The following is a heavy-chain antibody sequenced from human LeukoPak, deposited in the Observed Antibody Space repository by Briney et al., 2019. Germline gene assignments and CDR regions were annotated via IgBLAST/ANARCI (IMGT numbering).Heavy chain of an antibody. CDR2: ISVYNGNT. Sequence: GASVKVSCKASGYTFTNYGISWVRQAPGQGLEWMGWISVYNGNTNYAQKLQGRVTMTTDTSTSTAYMELRSLRSDGTAVYYCARVTYDYDSSGYKNDAFDIWGQGTMVIVSS. D-gene: IGHD3-22*01. J-gene: IGHJ3*02. V-gene: IGHV1-18*01. CDR3: ARVTYDYDSSGYKNDAFDI. CDR1: GYTFTNYG.